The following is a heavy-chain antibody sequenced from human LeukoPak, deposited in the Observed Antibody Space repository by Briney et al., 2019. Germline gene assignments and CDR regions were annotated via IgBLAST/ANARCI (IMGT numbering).Heavy chain of an antibody. Sequence: PGGSLRLSCAASGCTFSNFWMTWVRQAPGKGLEWVAHIRQDGVEKYYVDSVRGRFTISRDNAKNSMNLQMNGLRVEDTAVYYCTRVNNRYSDFWSQGSLVIVSS. CDR2: IRQDGVEK. D-gene: IGHD2-15*01. V-gene: IGHV3-7*01. CDR3: TRVNNRYSDF. CDR1: GCTFSNFW. J-gene: IGHJ4*02.